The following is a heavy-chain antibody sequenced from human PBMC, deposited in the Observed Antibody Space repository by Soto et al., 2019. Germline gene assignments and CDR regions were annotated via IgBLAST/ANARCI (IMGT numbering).Heavy chain of an antibody. CDR1: GGSISSHY. D-gene: IGHD5-12*01. J-gene: IGHJ5*02. V-gene: IGHV4-59*08. Sequence: SETLSLTCTISGGSISSHYWSWIRQPPGKGLEWIGYIYYSGSTNYNPSLKSRVTISVDTSKNQFSLKLSSVTAADTAVYYCARQMDSGYDLSWFDTLCQGTLLTISS. CDR2: IYYSGST. CDR3: ARQMDSGYDLSWFDT.